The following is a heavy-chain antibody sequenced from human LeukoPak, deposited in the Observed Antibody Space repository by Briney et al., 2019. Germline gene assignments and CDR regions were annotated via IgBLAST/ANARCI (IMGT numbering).Heavy chain of an antibody. V-gene: IGHV3-48*01. CDR1: GFTFNSYS. J-gene: IGHJ5*02. CDR3: ARARTAQYNWFDP. CDR2: ISSSSSII. Sequence: GSLRLFFSGSGFTFNSYSMNWVRPAPGEGLGWVSYISSSSSIIYYADSVKGRFTISRDNAKNSLYLQMNSLRAEDTAVYYCARARTAQYNWFDPWGQGTLVTVSS. D-gene: IGHD4-17*01.